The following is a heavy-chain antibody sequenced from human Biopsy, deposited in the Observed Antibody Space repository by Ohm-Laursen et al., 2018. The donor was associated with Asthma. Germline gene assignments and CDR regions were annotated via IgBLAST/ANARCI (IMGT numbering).Heavy chain of an antibody. D-gene: IGHD4-17*01. CDR3: AKDGVTTVTTTAFDM. J-gene: IGHJ3*02. Sequence: SLRLSCTASGFKFDDNAMHWIRQAPGKGLEWVSGISWNSGRIGYADSVKGRFTISRNNAKNPLYLQMNSLRPEDTALYYCAKDGVTTVTTTAFDMWGQGTMVTVAS. CDR2: ISWNSGRI. CDR1: GFKFDDNA. V-gene: IGHV3-9*01.